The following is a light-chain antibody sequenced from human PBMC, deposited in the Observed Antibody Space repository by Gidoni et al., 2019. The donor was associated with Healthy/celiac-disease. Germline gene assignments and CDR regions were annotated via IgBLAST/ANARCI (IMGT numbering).Light chain of an antibody. J-gene: IGKJ4*01. V-gene: IGKV3-20*01. CDR1: QSVSSSY. CDR2: GAS. CDR3: QQYGESPRT. Sequence: ESVLTQSPGTLSLSPGERATLSCRTSQSVSSSYLAWYQQKPGQAPRLLIYGASSRATGIPDRFSGSGSGTDFTLTISRLEPEDFAVYYCQQYGESPRTFGGGTKVEIK.